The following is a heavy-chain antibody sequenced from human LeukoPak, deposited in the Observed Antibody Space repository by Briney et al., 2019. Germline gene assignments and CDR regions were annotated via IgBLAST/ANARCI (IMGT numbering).Heavy chain of an antibody. J-gene: IGHJ4*02. V-gene: IGHV4-30-4*01. Sequence: SQTLCLTCTVSGGSMSSGDYYWSWIRQPPGKGLEWIGYIYYSGSTYYNPSLKSRVTISVDTSKNQFSLKLSSVTAADTAVYYCARSIVGATLFDYWGQGTLVTVSS. D-gene: IGHD1-26*01. CDR3: ARSIVGATLFDY. CDR2: IYYSGST. CDR1: GGSMSSGDYY.